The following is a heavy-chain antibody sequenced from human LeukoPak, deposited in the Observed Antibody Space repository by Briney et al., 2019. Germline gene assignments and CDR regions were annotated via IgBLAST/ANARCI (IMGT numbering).Heavy chain of an antibody. V-gene: IGHV1-18*01. CDR3: ARSLGDSSGYYPLPFDY. Sequence: ASVKVSCKASGYTFTSYGISWVRQAPGQGLEWMGWISAYNDNTNFAQKLQGRVSMTTDTSTYTSDMELRSLRSDDTAVYYCARSLGDSSGYYPLPFDYWGQGTLVIVSS. CDR1: GYTFTSYG. CDR2: ISAYNDNT. D-gene: IGHD3-22*01. J-gene: IGHJ4*02.